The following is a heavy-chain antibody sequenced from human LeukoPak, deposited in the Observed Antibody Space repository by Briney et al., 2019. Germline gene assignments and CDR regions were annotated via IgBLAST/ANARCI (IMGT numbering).Heavy chain of an antibody. CDR1: GYTFSDYY. J-gene: IGHJ5*02. Sequence: ASVKVSCKASGYTFSDYYIHWVRQAPGQALEWMGWVNPDSGDTKYAQMFQGRVTMTRDTSIATAYMELSSLTPDDTALYYCATPTPRYSSSPVKSWGQGTLVTVSS. D-gene: IGHD6-19*01. CDR3: ATPTPRYSSSPVKS. CDR2: VNPDSGDT. V-gene: IGHV1-2*02.